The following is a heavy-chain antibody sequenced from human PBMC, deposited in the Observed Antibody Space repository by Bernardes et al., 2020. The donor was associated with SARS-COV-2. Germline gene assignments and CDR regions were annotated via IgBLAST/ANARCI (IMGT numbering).Heavy chain of an antibody. D-gene: IGHD2-2*02. CDR2: IKSKTDGGTT. CDR3: TRYQMLNPRTYYYYGMDV. J-gene: IGHJ6*02. Sequence: GGSLRLSCAASGFTFNNAWMSWVRQAPGKGPEWVGRIKSKTDGGTTDYAAPVKGRFTISRDDSKNTLYLQMNSLKTEDTAVYYCTRYQMLNPRTYYYYGMDVWGQGTTVTVSS. V-gene: IGHV3-15*01. CDR1: GFTFNNAW.